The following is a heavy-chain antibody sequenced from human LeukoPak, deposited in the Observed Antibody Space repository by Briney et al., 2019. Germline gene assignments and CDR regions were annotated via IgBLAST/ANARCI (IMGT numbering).Heavy chain of an antibody. CDR3: ARVHIVTGTYFDY. Sequence: SETLSLTCTVSGDSISGYSWSWLRQPAGKGVEGIGRIYSSYFTEYNLSLDGRVTMSIDTSKNQFSLMLDSVTAADTAVYYCARVHIVTGTYFDYWGQGALVTVSS. CDR2: IYSSYFT. V-gene: IGHV4-4*07. J-gene: IGHJ4*02. D-gene: IGHD3-10*01. CDR1: GDSISGYS.